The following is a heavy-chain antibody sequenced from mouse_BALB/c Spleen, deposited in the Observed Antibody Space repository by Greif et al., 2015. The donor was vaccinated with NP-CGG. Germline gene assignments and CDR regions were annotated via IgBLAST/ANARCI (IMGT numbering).Heavy chain of an antibody. V-gene: IGHV2-9*02. CDR2: IWAGGST. CDR1: GFSLTSCG. D-gene: IGHD2-4*01. J-gene: IGHJ3*01. CDR3: VSPYDYDPVAY. Sequence: VQLQQSGPGLVAPSQSLSITCTVSGFSLTSCGVHWVRQPPGKGLEWLGVIWAGGSTNYNSALMSRLSISKDNSKSQGCVKMNRLQTDYTARCDWVSPYDYDPVAYWGQGTLVTVSA.